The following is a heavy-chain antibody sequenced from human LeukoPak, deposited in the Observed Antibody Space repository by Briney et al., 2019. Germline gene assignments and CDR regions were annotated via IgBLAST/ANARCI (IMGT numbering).Heavy chain of an antibody. Sequence: ASVKVSCKASGGTFSSYAISWVRQAPGQGLEWMGRIIPIFGIANYAQKFQGRVTITADKSTSTAYMELSSLRSEDTAVYYCARRDRTGNVFDIWGQGTMVTVSS. V-gene: IGHV1-69*04. CDR3: ARRDRTGNVFDI. CDR1: GGTFSSYA. D-gene: IGHD1-1*01. J-gene: IGHJ3*02. CDR2: IIPIFGIA.